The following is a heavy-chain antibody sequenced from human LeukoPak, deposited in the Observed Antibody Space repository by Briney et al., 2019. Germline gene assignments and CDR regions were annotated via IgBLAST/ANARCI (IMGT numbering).Heavy chain of an antibody. D-gene: IGHD4-17*01. Sequence: PSETLSLTCAVSGYSISSGYYWGWIRQPAGKGLEWIGRIYTSETTNYNPSLKSRVTMSIDRSKNQFSLRLSSVTAADTATYYCARGYGDQGYDYWGQGTLVTVSS. CDR3: ARGYGDQGYDY. CDR2: IYTSETT. V-gene: IGHV4-4*07. CDR1: GYSISSGYY. J-gene: IGHJ4*02.